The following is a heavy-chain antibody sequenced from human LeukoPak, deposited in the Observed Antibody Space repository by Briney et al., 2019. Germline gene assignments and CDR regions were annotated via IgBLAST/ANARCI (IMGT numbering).Heavy chain of an antibody. Sequence: PGGSLRLSCAASGFTFSSYWMHWVRQAPGKGLVWVSRINSDGSSTSYADSVKGRFTISRDNAKNTLYLQMNSLRAEDTAVYYCARDGGYSSSWPDYYYYMDVWGKGTTVTVSS. CDR2: INSDGSST. CDR3: ARDGGYSSSWPDYYYYMDV. V-gene: IGHV3-74*01. D-gene: IGHD6-13*01. CDR1: GFTFSSYW. J-gene: IGHJ6*03.